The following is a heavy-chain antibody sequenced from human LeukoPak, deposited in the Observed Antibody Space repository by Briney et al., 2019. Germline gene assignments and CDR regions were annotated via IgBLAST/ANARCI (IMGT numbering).Heavy chain of an antibody. V-gene: IGHV3-11*06. J-gene: IGHJ4*02. D-gene: IGHD3-22*01. Sequence: DSVKGRFTISRDNAKNSLYLQMNSLRAEDTAVYYCAASYDSSGYPFDYWGQGTLVTVSS. CDR3: AASYDSSGYPFDY.